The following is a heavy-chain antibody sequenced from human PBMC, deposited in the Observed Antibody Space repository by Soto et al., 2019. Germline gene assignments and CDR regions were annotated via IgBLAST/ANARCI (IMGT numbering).Heavy chain of an antibody. D-gene: IGHD2-2*03. J-gene: IGHJ6*02. CDR1: GGFVSSSSYS. V-gene: IGHV4-39*01. Sequence: PSETLSLTCSVSGGFVSSSSYSWGWIRQSPGKGLEWIGTIYSSENTYYNPSLLNQVNISVDTSKNEFSLRLRSVTAADTAVYYCARLNGYCISTNCHGYYGMDVWGQGTTVT. CDR2: IYSSENT. CDR3: ARLNGYCISTNCHGYYGMDV.